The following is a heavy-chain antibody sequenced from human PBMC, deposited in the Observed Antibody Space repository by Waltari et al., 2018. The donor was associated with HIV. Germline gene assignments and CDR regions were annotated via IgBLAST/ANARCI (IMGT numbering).Heavy chain of an antibody. D-gene: IGHD1-26*01. Sequence: EVQLVESGGGLIEPGGSLRLSCAASGFTISDNYMSWGRQAPGKGLEWVSGIYSGGSTYYADSVKGRFTISRDNSKNTLSLHRNSLRAEDTAVYYCARDPRSSGYYGMDVWGQGATVTVSS. CDR3: ARDPRSSGYYGMDV. CDR2: IYSGGST. CDR1: GFTISDNY. J-gene: IGHJ6*02. V-gene: IGHV3-53*01.